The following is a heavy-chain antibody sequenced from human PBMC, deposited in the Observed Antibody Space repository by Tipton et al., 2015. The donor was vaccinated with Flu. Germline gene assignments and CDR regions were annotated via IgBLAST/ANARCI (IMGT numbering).Heavy chain of an antibody. CDR1: GDSISSRYY. D-gene: IGHD6-19*01. CDR3: AREKDSRGSEYFQQ. Sequence: TLSLTCTVSGDSISSRYYWGWIRQPPGRGLEWIGCIYYSGSTYYNPSLKSRVTISIDTSRNQFTLKLSSVTAADTAVYYCAREKDSRGSEYFQQWGQGTLVTVSS. J-gene: IGHJ1*01. V-gene: IGHV4-38-2*02. CDR2: IYYSGST.